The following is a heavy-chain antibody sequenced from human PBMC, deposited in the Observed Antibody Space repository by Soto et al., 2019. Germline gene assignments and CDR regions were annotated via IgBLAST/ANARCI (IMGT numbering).Heavy chain of an antibody. CDR1: GFTFSTYG. CDR3: AKTQQWGLPLSGGMDV. Sequence: EVQLLESGGGLVQPRGSLRLSCAASGFTFSTYGMSWVRQAPGKGLEWVSVISGGGGDTYYAGSVKGRSTISRDNSKNTLYLEMNSLRAEDTAVYYCAKTQQWGLPLSGGMDVWGQGTTVTVSS. D-gene: IGHD6-19*01. J-gene: IGHJ6*02. V-gene: IGHV3-23*01. CDR2: ISGGGGDT.